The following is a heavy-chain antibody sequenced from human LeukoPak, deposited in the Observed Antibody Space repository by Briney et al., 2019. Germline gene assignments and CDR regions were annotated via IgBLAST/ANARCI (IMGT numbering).Heavy chain of an antibody. V-gene: IGHV3-30*14. CDR3: AREGTPGTNDY. D-gene: IGHD1/OR15-1a*01. J-gene: IGHJ4*02. Sequence: PGGSLRLSCAASGFTFSSYAMHWVRQAPGKGLEWVAVISYDGSNKYYADSVKGRFTISRDNSKNTLFLQMGSLRAEDTAVYYCAREGTPGTNDYWGQGTLVTVSS. CDR2: ISYDGSNK. CDR1: GFTFSSYA.